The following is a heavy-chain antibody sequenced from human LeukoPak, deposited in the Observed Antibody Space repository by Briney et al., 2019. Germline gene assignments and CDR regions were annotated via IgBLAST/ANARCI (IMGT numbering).Heavy chain of an antibody. CDR1: GFTFSSYA. V-gene: IGHV3-23*01. CDR3: AKSLWFGELGFDY. D-gene: IGHD3-10*01. Sequence: PGGSLRLSCAASGFTFSSYAMSWVRQAPGKGLEWVSGISGSGGSTYYADSVKGRFTISRDNSKNTLFLQMNSLRAEDTAVYYCAKSLWFGELGFDYWGQGTLVTVSS. J-gene: IGHJ4*02. CDR2: ISGSGGST.